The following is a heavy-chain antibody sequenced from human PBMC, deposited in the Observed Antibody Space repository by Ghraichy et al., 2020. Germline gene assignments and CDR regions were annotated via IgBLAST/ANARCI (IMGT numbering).Heavy chain of an antibody. V-gene: IGHV3-48*02. CDR3: ARVPRYCSSTSCSDV. D-gene: IGHD2-2*01. J-gene: IGHJ6*02. CDR1: GFSFSSHS. Sequence: GGSLRLSCAASGFSFSSHSMHWVRQAPGKGLEWVSYISSSTSTIYYADSVKGRFTISRDNAKNSLYLQMSSLRDEDTAVYYCARVPRYCSSTSCSDVWGQGTTVTVSS. CDR2: ISSSTSTI.